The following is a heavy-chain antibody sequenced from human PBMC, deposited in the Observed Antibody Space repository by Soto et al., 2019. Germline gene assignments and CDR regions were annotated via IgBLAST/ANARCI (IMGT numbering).Heavy chain of an antibody. J-gene: IGHJ4*02. Sequence: VLLSXAVSGVTWSSYSMRWFLQAPGKGLEWVSAISGSGGSTYSADSVKGRFTIYRENSKNTLYLQMNSMRAEATHVYYCAKGVDGRVQFEYRGQRTLVTVSS. CDR2: ISGSGGST. V-gene: IGHV3-23*01. D-gene: IGHD6-19*01. CDR3: AKGVDGRVQFEY. CDR1: GVTWSSYS.